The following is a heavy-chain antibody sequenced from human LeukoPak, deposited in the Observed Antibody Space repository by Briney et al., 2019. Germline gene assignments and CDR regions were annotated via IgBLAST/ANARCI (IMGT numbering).Heavy chain of an antibody. V-gene: IGHV3-21*01. CDR2: ISTSSSYI. CDR3: ARHATTVTTLSAFDI. Sequence: GSSLRLSCAASGFSFTSHGMHWVRQAPGKGLEWVSSISTSSSYIYYADSVKGRFTISRDNAKNSLYLEMNSLRAEDTAVYYCARHATTVTTLSAFDIWGQGTMVTVSS. J-gene: IGHJ3*02. D-gene: IGHD4-17*01. CDR1: GFSFTSHG.